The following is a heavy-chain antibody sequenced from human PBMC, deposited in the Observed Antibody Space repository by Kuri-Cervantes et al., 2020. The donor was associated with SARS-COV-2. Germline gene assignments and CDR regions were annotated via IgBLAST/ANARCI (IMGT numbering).Heavy chain of an antibody. J-gene: IGHJ3*02. V-gene: IGHV4-30-4*08. CDR3: AREYCSSTSCYGAFDI. D-gene: IGHD2-2*01. Sequence: SETLSLTCTVSGGSISSGDYYWSWIRQPPGKGLEWIGYIYYSGSTYYNPSLKSRVTISVDTSKNQFSLKLSSVTAADTAVYYCAREYCSSTSCYGAFDIWGQGTMVTVSS. CDR2: IYYSGST. CDR1: GGSISSGDYY.